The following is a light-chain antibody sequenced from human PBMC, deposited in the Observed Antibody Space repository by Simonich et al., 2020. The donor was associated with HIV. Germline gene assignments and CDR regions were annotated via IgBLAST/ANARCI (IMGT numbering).Light chain of an antibody. CDR2: KAS. CDR1: QSISSW. V-gene: IGKV1-5*03. Sequence: DIQMTQSPSTLSASVVDRVTITCRASQSISSWLAWYQQKPGKAPKLLIYKASSLERWVPSRFSGSGSGTECILTISSLQPDDFASYYCQQYNSYSPGTFGQGTRVEIK. CDR3: QQYNSYSPGT. J-gene: IGKJ1*01.